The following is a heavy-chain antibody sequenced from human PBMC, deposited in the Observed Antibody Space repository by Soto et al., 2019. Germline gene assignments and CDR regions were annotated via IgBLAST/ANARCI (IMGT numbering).Heavy chain of an antibody. V-gene: IGHV4-59*01. Sequence: QVQLQESGPGLVKPSETLSLTCTVSGGSISSYYWSWIRQPPGKGLEWIGYIYYSGSTNYNPSLKSRVTISVDTSKNQSSLKLSSVTAADTAVYYCAREWRSCSLTAFDIWGQGTMVTVSS. D-gene: IGHD2-15*01. CDR3: AREWRSCSLTAFDI. J-gene: IGHJ3*02. CDR2: IYYSGST. CDR1: GGSISSYY.